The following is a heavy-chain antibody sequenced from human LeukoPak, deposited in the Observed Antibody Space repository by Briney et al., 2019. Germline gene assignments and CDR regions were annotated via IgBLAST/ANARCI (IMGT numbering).Heavy chain of an antibody. D-gene: IGHD5-24*01. CDR3: ARAMAISGNNCFDP. J-gene: IGHJ5*02. CDR2: TYYRSKWYH. V-gene: IGHV6-1*01. CDR1: GDSVSSNSAA. Sequence: SQTLSLTCAISGDSVSSNSAAWNWIRQSPSRGLEWLGRTYYRSKWYHDYAASVKGRMSISSDTLTNQFSLHLNSVTPEDTAVYYCARAMAISGNNCFDPWGQGGLVTVSS.